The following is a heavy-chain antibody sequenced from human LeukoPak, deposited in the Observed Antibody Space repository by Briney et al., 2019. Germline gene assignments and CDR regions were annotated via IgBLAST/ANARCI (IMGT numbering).Heavy chain of an antibody. CDR2: IYYSGST. J-gene: IGHJ4*02. Sequence: SETLSLTCTVSGGSISSSNWGSWVRQPPGKGLEWIGEIYYSGSTNYNPSLKSRVTISVDRSKNQFSLKLSSVTAADTAVYYCSAGSGSYYNLGVWGQGTLVTVSS. V-gene: IGHV4-4*02. CDR1: GGSISSSNW. D-gene: IGHD3-10*01. CDR3: SAGSGSYYNLGV.